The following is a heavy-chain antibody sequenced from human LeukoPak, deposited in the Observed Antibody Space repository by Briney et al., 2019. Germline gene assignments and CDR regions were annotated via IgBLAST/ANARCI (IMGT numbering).Heavy chain of an antibody. CDR1: GYTFSGSY. D-gene: IGHD4-17*01. CDR2: INPNSAT. J-gene: IGHJ4*02. V-gene: IGHV1-2*02. Sequence: GASVKVSCKASGYTFSGSYMHWVRQAPGQGPEWMGWINPNSATNYAKRFQDRVTMTRDTSISTAYMELTRLRSEDTAVYYCVRGKMNGDDFDYWGQGTLVTVSS. CDR3: VRGKMNGDDFDY.